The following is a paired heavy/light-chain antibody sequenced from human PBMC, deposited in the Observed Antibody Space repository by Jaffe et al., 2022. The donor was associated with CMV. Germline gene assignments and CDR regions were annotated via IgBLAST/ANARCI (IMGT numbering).Heavy chain of an antibody. J-gene: IGHJ4*02. Sequence: EVQLVESGGGLVKPGMSLRLSCTASGFSFSNVWMNWVRQAPGKGLEWVGRVKSKFDGGTTDYGPPVKGRFTISRDDSKNMLFLQMNSLQTEDTAVYYCATETYYYETDGHPKWVWGQGTLVTVSS. CDR2: VKSKFDGGTT. V-gene: IGHV3-15*01. CDR3: ATETYYYETDGHPKWV. D-gene: IGHD3-22*01. CDR1: GFSFSNVW.
Light chain of an antibody. Sequence: NFILTQPHSVSASPGKTVTISCTRSSGSIATNFVRWYQQRPGSVPTIIIYQDHQRPSGVPDRFSGSIDSSSNSASLTISGLQTEDEADYYCQSYDSNHRVFGGGTKLTVL. CDR2: QDH. J-gene: IGLJ3*02. CDR3: QSYDSNHRV. CDR1: SGSIATNF. V-gene: IGLV6-57*04.